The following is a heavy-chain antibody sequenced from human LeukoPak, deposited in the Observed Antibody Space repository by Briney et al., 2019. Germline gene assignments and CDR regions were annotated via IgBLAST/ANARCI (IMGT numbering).Heavy chain of an antibody. CDR3: AKLPPGVVVAATRANYYGMDV. V-gene: IGHV3-7*03. Sequence: GGSLRLSCAASGFTFSSYWMNWARQAPGKGLEWVASINHNGNVNYYVDSVKGRFTISRDNAKNSLYLQMSNLRAEDTAVYYCAKLPPGVVVAATRANYYGMDVWGQGTTVTVSS. CDR1: GFTFSSYW. CDR2: INHNGNVN. D-gene: IGHD2-15*01. J-gene: IGHJ6*02.